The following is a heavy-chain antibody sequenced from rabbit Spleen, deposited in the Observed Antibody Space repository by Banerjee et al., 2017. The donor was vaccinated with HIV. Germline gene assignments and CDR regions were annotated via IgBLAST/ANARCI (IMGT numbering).Heavy chain of an antibody. CDR1: GVSFSSGYD. Sequence: VESGGGLVKPGASLTLTCKASGVSFSSGYDMCWVRQAPGKGLEWIACIDTNDGDTDYANWPKGRFTISKTSSTTVTLQMTSLTVADTATYFCARDTGSSFSSYGMDLWGQGTLVTV. CDR3: ARDTGSSFSSYGMDL. J-gene: IGHJ6*01. V-gene: IGHV1S40*01. D-gene: IGHD8-1*01. CDR2: IDTNDGDT.